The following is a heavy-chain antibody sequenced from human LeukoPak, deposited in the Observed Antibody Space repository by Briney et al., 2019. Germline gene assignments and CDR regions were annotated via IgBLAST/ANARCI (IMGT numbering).Heavy chain of an antibody. CDR1: GFTFSSYA. Sequence: GSLRLSCAASGFTFSSYAMSWVRQAPGKGLEWVSAISGSGGSTYYADSVKGRFTISRDNSKNTLYLQMNSLRAEDTAVYYCAKGSKLNYDSSGYYFYYFDYWGQGTLVTVSS. V-gene: IGHV3-23*01. J-gene: IGHJ4*02. CDR3: AKGSKLNYDSSGYYFYYFDY. CDR2: ISGSGGST. D-gene: IGHD3-22*01.